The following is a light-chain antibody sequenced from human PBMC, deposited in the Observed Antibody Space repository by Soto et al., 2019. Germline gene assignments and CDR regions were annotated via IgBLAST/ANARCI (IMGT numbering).Light chain of an antibody. Sequence: QSALTQPASVSGSPGQSITLSCTGTSSDVGDYNLVSWYQQHPGKAPKLMIFEGSKRPSGVSNRFSGSKSGNTASLTISGLQAEDEADYYCCSYAGSSTDVVFGGGTKLTVL. CDR3: CSYAGSSTDVV. J-gene: IGLJ2*01. CDR1: SSDVGDYNL. CDR2: EGS. V-gene: IGLV2-23*01.